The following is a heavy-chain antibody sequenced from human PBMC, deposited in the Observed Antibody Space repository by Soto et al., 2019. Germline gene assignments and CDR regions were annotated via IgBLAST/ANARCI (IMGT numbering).Heavy chain of an antibody. CDR1: GFTFGSYA. CDR3: ARTAGYSIGPNRYYFDY. Sequence: GGSLRLSCAASGFTFGSYAMHWVGQAPGKGLEWVAVISYDGSNKYYADSVKGRFTISRDNSKNTLYLQMNSLRAEDTAVYCCARTAGYSIGPNRYYFDYWGQGTLVTVSS. CDR2: ISYDGSNK. D-gene: IGHD6-19*01. J-gene: IGHJ4*02. V-gene: IGHV3-30-3*01.